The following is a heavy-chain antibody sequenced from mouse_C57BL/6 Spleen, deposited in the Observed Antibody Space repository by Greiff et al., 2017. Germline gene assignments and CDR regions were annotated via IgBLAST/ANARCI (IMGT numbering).Heavy chain of an antibody. D-gene: IGHD1-1*01. CDR3: ARHGYYGSSYVRYFDV. CDR2: ISGGGGNT. J-gene: IGHJ1*03. CDR1: GFTFSSYT. Sequence: EVHLVESGGGLVKPGGSLKLSCAASGFTFSSYTMSWVRQTPEKRLEWVATISGGGGNTYSPDSVKGRFPISRDNAKNTLYLQMSSLRSEDTALYYCARHGYYGSSYVRYFDVWGTGTTVTVS. V-gene: IGHV5-9*01.